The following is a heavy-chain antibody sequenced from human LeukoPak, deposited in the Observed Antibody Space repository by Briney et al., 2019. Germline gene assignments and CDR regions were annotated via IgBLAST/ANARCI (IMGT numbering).Heavy chain of an antibody. Sequence: GGSLRLSCAASGFTFSNAWMSWVRQAPGKGLEWVGRIKSKTDGGTTDYAAPVKGRFTISRDDSKNTLYLQMNSLKTEDTAVYYCTTGLYYGSGSAAGYWGQGTLVTVSS. CDR3: TTGLYYGSGSAAGY. CDR2: IKSKTDGGTT. J-gene: IGHJ4*02. D-gene: IGHD3-10*01. CDR1: GFTFSNAW. V-gene: IGHV3-15*01.